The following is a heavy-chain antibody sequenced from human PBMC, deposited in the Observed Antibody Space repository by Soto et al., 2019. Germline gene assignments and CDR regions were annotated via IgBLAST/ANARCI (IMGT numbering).Heavy chain of an antibody. CDR2: IYYSGST. V-gene: IGHV4-30-4*01. CDR1: GGSISSGDYY. J-gene: IGHJ6*01. D-gene: IGHD5-18*01. CDR3: ARASPVVTDV. Sequence: QVQLQESGPGLVKPSQTLSLTCTVSGGSISSGDYYWSCIRQPPGKGLEWIGYIYYSGSTYYNPSLKGRVTLSVDTSKNHFSLKLSSVTAADTAVYYCARASPVVTDVWGQGTTVTVSS.